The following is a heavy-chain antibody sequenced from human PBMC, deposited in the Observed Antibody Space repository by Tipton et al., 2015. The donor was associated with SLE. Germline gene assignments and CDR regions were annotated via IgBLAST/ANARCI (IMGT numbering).Heavy chain of an antibody. D-gene: IGHD2-15*01. CDR2: IKQDGGEK. V-gene: IGHV3-7*01. CDR3: VGAARIGALLD. CDR1: EFTFSSYW. Sequence: SLRLSCAASEFTFSSYWMTWVRQAPGKGLEWVANIKQDGGEKYYVDSVKGRFTISRDNAKNSLYLQMNSLRAEDTAVYYCVGAARIGALLDWGQGTLVTVSS. J-gene: IGHJ4*02.